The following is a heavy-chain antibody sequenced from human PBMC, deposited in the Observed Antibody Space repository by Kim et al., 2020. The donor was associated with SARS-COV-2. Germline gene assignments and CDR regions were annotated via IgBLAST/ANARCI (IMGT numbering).Heavy chain of an antibody. CDR3: ARVSRLDWYSSSWYYFDY. V-gene: IGHV4-4*02. CDR1: GGSISSSNW. J-gene: IGHJ4*02. D-gene: IGHD6-13*01. Sequence: SETLSLTCAVSGGSISSSNWWSWVRQPPGKGLEWIGEIYHSGSTNYNPSLKSRVTISVDKSKNQFSLKLSSVTAADTAVYYCARVSRLDWYSSSWYYFDYWGQGTLVTVSS. CDR2: IYHSGST.